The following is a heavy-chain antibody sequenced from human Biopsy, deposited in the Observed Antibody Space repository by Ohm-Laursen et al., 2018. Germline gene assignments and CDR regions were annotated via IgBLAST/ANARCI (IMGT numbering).Heavy chain of an antibody. D-gene: IGHD2/OR15-2a*01. V-gene: IGHV4-59*01. CDR2: IYYSGST. CDR1: GGSISSDY. J-gene: IGHJ6*02. Sequence: SETLSLTCTVSGGSISSDYWSWIRQTPGKGLEWIGYIYYSGSTNYNPSLKSRVTISVDTSKNQFSLRLNSVTAADTAVYYCARATNSTGWPYYYFYGMDVWGQETTVTVSS. CDR3: ARATNSTGWPYYYFYGMDV.